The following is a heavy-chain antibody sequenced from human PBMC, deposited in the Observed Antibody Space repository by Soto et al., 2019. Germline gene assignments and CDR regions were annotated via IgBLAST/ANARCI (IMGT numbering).Heavy chain of an antibody. J-gene: IGHJ6*02. CDR1: GYTFTSYG. D-gene: IGHD5-18*01. CDR2: ISAYNGNT. CDR3: ARDVWGYGPYYYYYGMDV. V-gene: IGHV1-18*04. Sequence: GASVKVSCKASGYTFTSYGISWVRQAPGQGLEWMGWISAYNGNTNYAQKLQGRVTMTTDTSTSTAYMELRSLRSDDTAVYYCARDVWGYGPYYYYYGMDVWGQGTTVTVSS.